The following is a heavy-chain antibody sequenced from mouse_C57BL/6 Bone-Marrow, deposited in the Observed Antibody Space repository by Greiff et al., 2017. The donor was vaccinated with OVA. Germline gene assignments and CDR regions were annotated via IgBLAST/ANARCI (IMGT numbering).Heavy chain of an antibody. D-gene: IGHD2-4*01. CDR3: ASQGYDYDVYYAMDY. Sequence: QVQLKESGAELVRPGPSVKVSCKASGYAFTNYLIEWVKQRPGQGLEWIGVINPGRGGTNDNEKFKGKATLTADKSSSTAYMQLSSLTSEDSAVYFCASQGYDYDVYYAMDYWGQGTSVTVSS. CDR2: INPGRGGT. J-gene: IGHJ4*01. V-gene: IGHV1-54*01. CDR1: GYAFTNYL.